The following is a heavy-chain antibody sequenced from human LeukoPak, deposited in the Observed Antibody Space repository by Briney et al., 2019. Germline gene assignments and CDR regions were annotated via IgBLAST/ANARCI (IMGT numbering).Heavy chain of an antibody. V-gene: IGHV3-30*03. CDR3: ARDRSPYGSGSYNEDV. Sequence: PVGSLRLSCAASGFTFSSYGMHWVRQAPGKGLEWVAVISYDGSNKYYADSVKGRFTISRDNSKNSLYLQINSLRAEDTAVYYCARDRSPYGSGSYNEDVWGQGTTVTVSS. J-gene: IGHJ6*02. CDR2: ISYDGSNK. D-gene: IGHD3-10*01. CDR1: GFTFSSYG.